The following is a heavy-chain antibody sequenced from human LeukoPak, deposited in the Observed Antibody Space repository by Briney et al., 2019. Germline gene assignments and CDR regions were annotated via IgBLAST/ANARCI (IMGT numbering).Heavy chain of an antibody. Sequence: SVRVSCKASGGTFSSYAISWVRQAPGEGLEWMGGIIPMFGTANYAQKFQGRVTITADKSTSTAYMELSSLRSEDTAVYYCARGFMDYVGGSYRYDVFDIWGQGTMVTVSS. CDR3: ARGFMDYVGGSYRYDVFDI. CDR2: IIPMFGTA. CDR1: GGTFSSYA. V-gene: IGHV1-69*06. J-gene: IGHJ3*02. D-gene: IGHD3-16*02.